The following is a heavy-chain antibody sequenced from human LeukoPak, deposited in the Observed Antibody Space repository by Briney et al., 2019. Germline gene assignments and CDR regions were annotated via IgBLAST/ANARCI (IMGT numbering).Heavy chain of an antibody. V-gene: IGHV1-69*01. CDR3: ARGKWPENWFDP. D-gene: IGHD5-12*01. J-gene: IGHJ5*02. CDR2: IIPIFGTA. Sequence: XGIIPIFGTANYAQKFQGRVTITADESTSTAYMELSSLRSEDTAVYYCARGKWPENWFDPWGQGTLVTVSS.